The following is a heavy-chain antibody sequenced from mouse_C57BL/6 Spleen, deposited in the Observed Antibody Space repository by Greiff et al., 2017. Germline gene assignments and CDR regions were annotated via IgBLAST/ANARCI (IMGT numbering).Heavy chain of an antibody. J-gene: IGHJ3*01. D-gene: IGHD3-3*01. CDR2: IDPETGGT. CDR1: GYTFTDYE. CDR3: TRVGVSWKFAY. V-gene: IGHV1-15*01. Sequence: VQLQQSGAELVRPGASVTLSCKASGYTFTDYEMHWVKQTPVHGLEWIGAIDPETGGTAYNQKFKGKAILTADKSSSTAYMELRSLTSEDSAVYYCTRVGVSWKFAYWGQGTLVTVSA.